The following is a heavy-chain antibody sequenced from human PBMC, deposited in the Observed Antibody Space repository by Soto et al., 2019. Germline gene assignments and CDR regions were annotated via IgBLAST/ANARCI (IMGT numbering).Heavy chain of an antibody. CDR2: INHSGST. V-gene: IGHV4-34*01. J-gene: IGHJ4*02. D-gene: IGHD6-6*01. CDR3: ARTSKFDY. Sequence: QVQLQQWGAGLLKPAETLSLTCAVSGGSFSGYYWGWIRQPPGKGLERICEINHSGSTNYNPSLKGRVTISVDTAKNQLSLQLSSVAAADTAVYYCARTSKFDYWGQGTLVTVSS. CDR1: GGSFSGYY.